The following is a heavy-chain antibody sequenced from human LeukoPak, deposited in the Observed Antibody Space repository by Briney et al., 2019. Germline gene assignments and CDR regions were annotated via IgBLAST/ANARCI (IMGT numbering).Heavy chain of an antibody. Sequence: GGSLRLSCAASGFTLSSRWMHWLRQVPGKGLVSVSRIGSDGRTAYADSVKGRFIISRDNAKNTLYLQMNSLRVEDTAVYYCARDGRGPDYWGQGTLVTVSS. CDR1: GFTLSSRW. V-gene: IGHV3-74*01. CDR3: ARDGRGPDY. D-gene: IGHD3/OR15-3a*01. CDR2: IGSDGRT. J-gene: IGHJ4*02.